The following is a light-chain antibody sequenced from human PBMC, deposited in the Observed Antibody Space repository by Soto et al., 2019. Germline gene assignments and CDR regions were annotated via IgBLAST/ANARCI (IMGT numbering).Light chain of an antibody. V-gene: IGLV2-11*01. J-gene: IGLJ1*01. CDR2: DVN. CDR1: SSDVGAYNY. CDR3: CSYAGSYDYV. Sequence: QSALTQPRSVSGSPGQSVTISCTGSSSDVGAYNYVSWYQHNTGKAPKLLIYDVNKRPSGVPDRFSGSKFGNTASLTISGLQADDAATFYCCSYAGSYDYVFGTGTKGTVL.